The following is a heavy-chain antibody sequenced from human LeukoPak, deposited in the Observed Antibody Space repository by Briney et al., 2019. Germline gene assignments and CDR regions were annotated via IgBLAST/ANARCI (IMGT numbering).Heavy chain of an antibody. Sequence: SETLSLTCTVSGGSIRSTDYYWGWVRQPPGKGLEWIGSIYYSGSTYYNPSLKSRVTISVDTSKNQFSLKLSSVTAADTAVYYCTRTLYDILTASYFGSSQLFDTWGQGTLITASS. CDR1: GGSIRSTDYY. V-gene: IGHV4-39*01. D-gene: IGHD3-9*01. CDR3: TRTLYDILTASYFGSSQLFDT. J-gene: IGHJ4*02. CDR2: IYYSGST.